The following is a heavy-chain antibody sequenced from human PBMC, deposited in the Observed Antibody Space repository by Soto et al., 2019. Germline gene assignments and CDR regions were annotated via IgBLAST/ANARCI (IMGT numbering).Heavy chain of an antibody. Sequence: GGSLRLSCAASGFTFSSYAMSWVRQAPGKGLEWVSAISGSGGSTYYADSVKGRFTISRDNSKNTLYLQMNSLRAEDTAVYYCAKAYYDYVWGSYRDYWGQGTLVTVSS. V-gene: IGHV3-23*01. CDR3: AKAYYDYVWGSYRDY. D-gene: IGHD3-16*01. CDR1: GFTFSSYA. CDR2: ISGSGGST. J-gene: IGHJ4*02.